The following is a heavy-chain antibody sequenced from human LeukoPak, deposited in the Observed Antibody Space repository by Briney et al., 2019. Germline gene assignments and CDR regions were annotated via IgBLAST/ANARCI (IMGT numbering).Heavy chain of an antibody. CDR1: GFTFDDYG. V-gene: IGHV3-23*01. CDR2: ISPSGDIT. D-gene: IGHD3-10*01. J-gene: IGHJ1*01. CDR3: AKGPYGVNQH. Sequence: GGSLRLSCAASGFTFDDYGMSWVRQAPGKGLEWVSGISPSGDITYYADSVKGRFTISRDNSKNTLYLQMNSLRAEDTAVYYCAKGPYGVNQHWGQGTLVTVSS.